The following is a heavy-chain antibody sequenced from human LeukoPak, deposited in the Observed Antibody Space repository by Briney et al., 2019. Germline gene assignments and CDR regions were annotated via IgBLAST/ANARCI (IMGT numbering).Heavy chain of an antibody. CDR1: GFTLSSYW. J-gene: IGHJ3*02. D-gene: IGHD1-26*01. CDR3: ARDLGGSHSSDAFDI. CDR2: INSDGSST. V-gene: IGHV3-74*01. Sequence: GGSLRLSCAASGFTLSSYWMHWVRQAPGKGLVWVSRINSDGSSTSYADSVKGRFTISRDNAKNTLYLQMNSLRAEDTAVYYCARDLGGSHSSDAFDIWGQGTMVTVSS.